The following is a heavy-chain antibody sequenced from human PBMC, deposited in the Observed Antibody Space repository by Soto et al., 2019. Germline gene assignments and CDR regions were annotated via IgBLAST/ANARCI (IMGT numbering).Heavy chain of an antibody. CDR3: ARDGQRAARWGNNWFDP. D-gene: IGHD6-6*01. Sequence: GGSLRLSCAASGFTFSSYGMHWVRQAPGKGLEWVAVIWYDGSNKYYADSVKGRFTISRDNSKNTLYLQMNSLRAEDTAVYYCARDGQRAARWGNNWFDPWGQGTLVTVSS. J-gene: IGHJ5*02. V-gene: IGHV3-33*01. CDR2: IWYDGSNK. CDR1: GFTFSSYG.